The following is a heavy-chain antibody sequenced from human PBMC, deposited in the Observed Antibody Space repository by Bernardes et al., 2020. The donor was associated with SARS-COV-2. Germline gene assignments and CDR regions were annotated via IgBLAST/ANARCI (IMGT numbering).Heavy chain of an antibody. CDR3: AIEGVLIWYAILSYYGMDV. J-gene: IGHJ6*02. D-gene: IGHD2-8*01. CDR1: GFTFSSYG. CDR2: ISYDGSNK. V-gene: IGHV3-30*03. Sequence: GESLCLSCAASGFTFSSYGMHWVRQAPGKGLEWLSVISYDGSNKYYADSLTGRFTISIDNSKNTLYLQMNSLIAEDPAVYYCAIEGVLIWYAILSYYGMDVWGQGTTVTVSS.